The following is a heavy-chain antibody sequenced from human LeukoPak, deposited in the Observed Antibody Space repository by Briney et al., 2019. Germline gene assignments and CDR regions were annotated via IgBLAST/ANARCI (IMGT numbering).Heavy chain of an antibody. D-gene: IGHD3-10*01. CDR3: ARVMVRGVIAYYFDY. J-gene: IGHJ4*02. CDR2: ISSNGGST. Sequence: GGSLRLSCAASGFTFSSYAMHWVRQAPGKGLEYVSAISSNGGSTYYANSVKGRFTISRDNSKNTLYLQMGSLRAEGMAVYYCARVMVRGVIAYYFDYWGQGTLVTVSS. CDR1: GFTFSSYA. V-gene: IGHV3-64*01.